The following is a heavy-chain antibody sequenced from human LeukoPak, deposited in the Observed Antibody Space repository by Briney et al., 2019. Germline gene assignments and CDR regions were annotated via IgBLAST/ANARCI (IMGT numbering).Heavy chain of an antibody. CDR2: IYTSGST. Sequence: PSETLSLTCTVSGGSISSYYWSWIRQPAGKGLEWIGRIYTSGSTNYNPSLKSRVTISVDTSKNQFSLKLSSATAADTAVYYCARQIVAELFDPWGQGTLVTVSS. D-gene: IGHD5-12*01. CDR3: ARQIVAELFDP. V-gene: IGHV4-4*07. J-gene: IGHJ5*02. CDR1: GGSISSYY.